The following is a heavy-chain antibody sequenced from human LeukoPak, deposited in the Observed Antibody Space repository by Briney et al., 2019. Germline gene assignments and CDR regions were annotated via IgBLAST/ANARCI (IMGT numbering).Heavy chain of an antibody. V-gene: IGHV4-59*08. Sequence: PSETLSLTCTVSDGSISHDYWSWIRQPPGKGLEWIGYIYYSGSTNYNPSLKRRVTISLDTSKKQFSLKLNSVTAADTAVYYCARGEMATTDYWGQGTLVTVSS. D-gene: IGHD5-24*01. CDR1: DGSISHDY. CDR2: IYYSGST. CDR3: ARGEMATTDY. J-gene: IGHJ4*02.